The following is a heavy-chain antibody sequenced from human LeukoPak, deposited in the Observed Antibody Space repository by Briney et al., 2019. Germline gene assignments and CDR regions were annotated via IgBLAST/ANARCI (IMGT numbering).Heavy chain of an antibody. Sequence: VASVKVSCKASGYTFTSCGISWVRQAPGQGLEWMGWISAYNGNTNYAQKLQGRVTMTTDTSTSTAYMELRSLRSDDTAVYYCARRDCWSFKCYSFDYWGQGILVSVSS. CDR1: GYTFTSCG. CDR3: ARRDCWSFKCYSFDY. V-gene: IGHV1-18*01. J-gene: IGHJ4*02. CDR2: ISAYNGNT. D-gene: IGHD3-3*01.